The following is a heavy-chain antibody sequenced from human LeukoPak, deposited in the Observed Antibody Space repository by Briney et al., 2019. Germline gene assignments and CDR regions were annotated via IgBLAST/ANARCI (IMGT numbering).Heavy chain of an antibody. CDR2: MKQDGSAK. D-gene: IGHD3-16*01. J-gene: IGHJ6*02. CDR3: ATYTHWVAGDV. CDR1: GYTFSDSW. Sequence: PGGSLRLSCAASGYTFSDSWMSWVRQAPGKGLEGVANMKQDGSAKDYVDSVKGRFTISRDNARNSLYLQMSRLRAEDTAVYYCATYTHWVAGDVWGQGTTVTVSS. V-gene: IGHV3-7*01.